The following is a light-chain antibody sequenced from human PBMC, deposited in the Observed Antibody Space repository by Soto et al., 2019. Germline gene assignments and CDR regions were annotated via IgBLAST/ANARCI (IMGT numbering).Light chain of an antibody. CDR2: DVS. CDR3: SSYTSSSTLGV. CDR1: SSDVGGYNY. Sequence: QSVLTQPASVSGSPGQSITISCTGTSSDVGGYNYVSWYQQHPGKAPKLMIYDVSNRPSGVSNRFSGSKSGTTASLTISGLQDEDKSDYYCSSYTSSSTLGVFGTGTKVTLL. J-gene: IGLJ1*01. V-gene: IGLV2-14*01.